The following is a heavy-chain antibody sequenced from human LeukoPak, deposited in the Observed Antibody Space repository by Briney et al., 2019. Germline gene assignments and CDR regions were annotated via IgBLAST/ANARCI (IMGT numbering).Heavy chain of an antibody. CDR2: IVVGIGNT. V-gene: IGHV1-58*01. CDR3: AAVVRYSDAFDI. CDR1: GFTFTSSA. J-gene: IGHJ3*02. D-gene: IGHD1-1*01. Sequence: ASVKVSCKASGFTFTSSAVQWVRQARGQRLEWIGWIVVGIGNTNYAQKFQERVTITRDMSTSTAYMELSSLRSEDTAVYYCAAVVRYSDAFDIWGQGTMVTVSS.